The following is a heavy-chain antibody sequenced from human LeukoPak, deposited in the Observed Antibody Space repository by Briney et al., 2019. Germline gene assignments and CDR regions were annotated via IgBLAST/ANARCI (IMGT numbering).Heavy chain of an antibody. CDR2: ISYSGST. Sequence: SETLSLTCTVSGGSITSYYWSWIRQPPGKGLEWIGYISYSGSTDYNPSLKSRLTISVDTSKNQFSLKLSSVTAADTAVYYCARGRKGYSYGSHTFDYWGQGTLVTVSS. CDR3: ARGRKGYSYGSHTFDY. D-gene: IGHD5-18*01. V-gene: IGHV4-59*12. J-gene: IGHJ4*02. CDR1: GGSITSYY.